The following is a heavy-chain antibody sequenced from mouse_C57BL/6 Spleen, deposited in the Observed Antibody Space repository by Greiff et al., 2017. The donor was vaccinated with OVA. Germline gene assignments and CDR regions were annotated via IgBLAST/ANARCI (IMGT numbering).Heavy chain of an antibody. CDR1: GFTFSSYA. V-gene: IGHV5-4*01. J-gene: IGHJ1*03. Sequence: EVQLVESGGGLVKPGGSLKLSCAASGFTFSSYAMSWVRQTPEKRLEWVATISDGGSYTYYHDNVKGRFTISRDNAKNNLYLQMSHLKSEDTAMYYCARGYDYDGHWYFDVWGTGTTVTVSS. CDR2: ISDGGSYT. D-gene: IGHD2-4*01. CDR3: ARGYDYDGHWYFDV.